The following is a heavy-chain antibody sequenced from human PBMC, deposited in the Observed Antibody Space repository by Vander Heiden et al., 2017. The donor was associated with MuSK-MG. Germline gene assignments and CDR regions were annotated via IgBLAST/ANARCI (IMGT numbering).Heavy chain of an antibody. Sequence: QVQLVESGGGVVQPGRSLRLCCAASGFTFSSYAMHWVRQAPGKGLEWVAVISYDGSNKYYADSVKCRFTISRDNSKNTLYMQMNRLSAEDTAVYYCATGEGGRAAAGSLDYWGQGTMVTVSS. D-gene: IGHD6-13*01. CDR3: ATGEGGRAAAGSLDY. CDR2: ISYDGSNK. CDR1: GFTFSSYA. J-gene: IGHJ4*02. V-gene: IGHV3-30-3*01.